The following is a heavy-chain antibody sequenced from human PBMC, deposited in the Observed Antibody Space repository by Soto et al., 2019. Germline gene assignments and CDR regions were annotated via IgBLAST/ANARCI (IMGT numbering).Heavy chain of an antibody. V-gene: IGHV4-34*01. CDR1: GGSFSGNY. J-gene: IGHJ4*02. D-gene: IGHD1-26*01. CDR3: ARDSHTSQTFDY. CDR2: ISHSGSI. Sequence: SETLSLTCAVYGGSFSGNYWSWIRQSPGKGLEWIGEISHSGSINYNPSLKSRVTISVDTSKNQFSLNLSSVTAADTAVYYCARDSHTSQTFDYWGQGTLVTVSS.